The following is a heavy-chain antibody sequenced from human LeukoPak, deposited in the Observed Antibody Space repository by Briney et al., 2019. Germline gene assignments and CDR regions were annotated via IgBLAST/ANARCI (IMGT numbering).Heavy chain of an antibody. J-gene: IGHJ3*02. CDR1: GGTFSSYA. V-gene: IGHV1-69*05. Sequence: ASAKVSCKASGGTFSSYAISWVRQAPGQGLEWMGGIIPIFGTANYAQKFQGRVTITTDESTSTAYMELSSLRSEDTAVYYCARVIGKSRWAFDIWGQGTMVTVSS. CDR2: IIPIFGTA. D-gene: IGHD4-23*01. CDR3: ARVIGKSRWAFDI.